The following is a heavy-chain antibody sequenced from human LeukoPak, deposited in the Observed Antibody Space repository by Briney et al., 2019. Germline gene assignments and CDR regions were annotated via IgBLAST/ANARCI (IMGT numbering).Heavy chain of an antibody. J-gene: IGHJ4*02. CDR2: ISAYNGNT. CDR1: GYTFTSYG. V-gene: IGHV1-18*01. CDR3: ARDTDSWFLDY. D-gene: IGHD6-13*01. Sequence: ASVKVSCKASGYTFTSYGISWVRQAPGQGLEWMGWISAYNGNTNYAQKLQGRVTMTTDTSTSTAYMELSSLRSEDTAVYYCARDTDSWFLDYWGQGTLVTVSS.